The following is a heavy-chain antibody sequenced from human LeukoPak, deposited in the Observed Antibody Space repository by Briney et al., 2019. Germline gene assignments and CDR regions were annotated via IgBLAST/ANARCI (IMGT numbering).Heavy chain of an antibody. Sequence: PGGSLRLSCAASGFTVSSNYMSWVRQAPGKGLEWVSVIYSGGSTYYADSVKGRFTISRDNSKNTLYLQMNSLRAEDTAVYYCARAIAYSSSWYGNWFNPWGQGTLVTVSS. CDR3: ARAIAYSSSWYGNWFNP. V-gene: IGHV3-53*01. CDR1: GFTVSSNY. CDR2: IYSGGST. D-gene: IGHD6-13*01. J-gene: IGHJ5*02.